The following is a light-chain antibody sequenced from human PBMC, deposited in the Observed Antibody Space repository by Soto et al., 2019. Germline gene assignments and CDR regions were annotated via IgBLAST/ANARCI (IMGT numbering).Light chain of an antibody. CDR1: QSVSSSY. CDR3: QQYGSSPRT. CDR2: GAS. V-gene: IGKV3-20*01. J-gene: IGKJ1*01. Sequence: ESVLTQSPGXLSLXXGERATLSCRASQSVSSSYLAWYQQKPGQAPRLLIYGASSRATGIPDRFSGSGSGTDFTLTISRLEPEDFAVYYCQQYGSSPRTFGQGTKV.